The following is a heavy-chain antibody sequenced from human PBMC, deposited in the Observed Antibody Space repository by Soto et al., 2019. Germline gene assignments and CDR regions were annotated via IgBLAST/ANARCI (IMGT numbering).Heavy chain of an antibody. CDR2: INAGNGNT. Sequence: ASVKVSCKASGYTFTSYAMHWVRQAPGQRLEWMGWINAGNGNTKYSQKFQGRVTIARDTSASTAYMELSSLRSEDTAVYYCAGVYSSSWYGYYYYGMDVWGQGTTVTVSS. CDR3: AGVYSSSWYGYYYYGMDV. D-gene: IGHD6-13*01. J-gene: IGHJ6*02. CDR1: GYTFTSYA. V-gene: IGHV1-3*01.